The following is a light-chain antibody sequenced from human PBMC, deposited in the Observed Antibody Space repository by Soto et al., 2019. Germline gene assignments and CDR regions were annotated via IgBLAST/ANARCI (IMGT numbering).Light chain of an antibody. CDR1: PSVSSSY. J-gene: IGKJ2*01. CDR2: GAS. V-gene: IGKV3-20*01. Sequence: EIVLTQSPGTLSLSPGERATLSCRASPSVSSSYLAWYQQKPGQAPRLLIYGASSRATGIPDRFSGSGSGTDFTLTISRLEPEDFAVYYCQQYGSSPDTLGQGTKLEIK. CDR3: QQYGSSPDT.